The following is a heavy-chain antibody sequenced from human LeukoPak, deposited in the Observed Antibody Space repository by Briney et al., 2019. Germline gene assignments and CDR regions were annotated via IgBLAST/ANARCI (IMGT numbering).Heavy chain of an antibody. CDR3: ARGYGGNSAAFDI. D-gene: IGHD4-23*01. CDR2: ISYDGSNK. Sequence: GGSLRLSCLASGFTFRSFGMHWVRQAPGTGLEWVALISYDGSNKNYADSVKGRFTISRDNSKNILYLQMNSLRVEDTAAYFCARGYGGNSAAFDIWGQGTMVTVSS. V-gene: IGHV3-30*03. J-gene: IGHJ3*02. CDR1: GFTFRSFG.